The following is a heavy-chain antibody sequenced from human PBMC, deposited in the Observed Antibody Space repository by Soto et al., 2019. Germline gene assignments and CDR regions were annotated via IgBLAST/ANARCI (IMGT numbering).Heavy chain of an antibody. CDR1: GGTFSSHA. D-gene: IGHD3-22*01. Sequence: ASVKVSCKASGGTFSSHAISWVRQAPGQGLEWMGGIIPIFGTANYAQKFQGRVTITADESTSTAYMELSSLRSEDTAVYYCARSSGYYDSSGYNFDYWGQGTLVTVSS. CDR3: ARSSGYYDSSGYNFDY. CDR2: IIPIFGTA. V-gene: IGHV1-69*13. J-gene: IGHJ4*02.